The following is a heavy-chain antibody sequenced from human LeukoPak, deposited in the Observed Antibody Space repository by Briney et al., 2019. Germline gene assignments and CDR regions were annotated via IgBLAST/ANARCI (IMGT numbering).Heavy chain of an antibody. CDR1: GFTFSSYS. CDR3: ARAEVTGYYPQGYNY. J-gene: IGHJ4*02. CDR2: ISSSSSYI. D-gene: IGHD3-9*01. V-gene: IGHV3-21*01. Sequence: GGSLKLSCAASGFTFSSYSMNWVRQAPGKGLEWVSSISSSSSYIYYADSVKGRFTISRDNAKNSLYLQMNSLRAEDTAVYYCARAEVTGYYPQGYNYWGQGTLVTVSS.